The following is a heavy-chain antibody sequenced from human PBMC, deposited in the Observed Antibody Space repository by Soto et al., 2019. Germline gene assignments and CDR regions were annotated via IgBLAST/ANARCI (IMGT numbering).Heavy chain of an antibody. J-gene: IGHJ6*03. CDR1: GGSFSGYY. Sequence: SETLSLTCAVYGGSFSGYYWSWIRQPPGKGLEWIGEINHSGSTNYNPSLKSRVTTSVDTSKNQFSLKLSSVTAADTAVYYCARGGYSGYVYYYYMDVWGKGTTVTVSS. CDR2: INHSGST. V-gene: IGHV4-34*01. CDR3: ARGGYSGYVYYYYMDV. D-gene: IGHD5-12*01.